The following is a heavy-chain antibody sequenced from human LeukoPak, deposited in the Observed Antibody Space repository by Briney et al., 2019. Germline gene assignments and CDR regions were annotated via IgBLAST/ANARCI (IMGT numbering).Heavy chain of an antibody. CDR2: IYYSGGT. V-gene: IGHV4-61*08. Sequence: SQTLSLTCTVSGGSISSGGYYWSWIRQPPGKGLEWIGYIYYSGGTNYNPFLKSRVTISVDTSKNQFSLKLSSVTAADTAVYYCARGTLIAAFDYWGQGTLVTVSS. CDR3: ARGTLIAAFDY. CDR1: GGSISSGGYY. J-gene: IGHJ4*02. D-gene: IGHD6-25*01.